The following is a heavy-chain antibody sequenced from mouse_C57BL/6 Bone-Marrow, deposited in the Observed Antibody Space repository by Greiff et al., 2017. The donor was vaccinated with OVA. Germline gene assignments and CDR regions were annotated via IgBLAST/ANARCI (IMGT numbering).Heavy chain of an antibody. CDR2: SDPEDGET. D-gene: IGHD2-3*01. CDR1: GFNIKDYY. CDR3: SLIYEGAD. V-gene: IGHV14-2*01. J-gene: IGHJ3*01. Sequence: VQLQQSGAELVKPGASVKLSCTASGFNIKDYYMHSVKQRTEQGLAWIGRSDPEDGETKYAPEFQGKATITADTSSNTAYLQHSSLTSEDTAVYYCSLIYEGADWGQGILVTVSA.